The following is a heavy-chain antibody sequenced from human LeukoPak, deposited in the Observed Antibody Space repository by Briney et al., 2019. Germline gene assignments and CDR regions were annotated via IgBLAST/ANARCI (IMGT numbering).Heavy chain of an antibody. D-gene: IGHD5-24*01. CDR3: ARAQGDGYNWRDYYYYMDV. Sequence: PGGSLRLSCAASGFTFSSYAMHWVRQAPGKGLEWVAVISYDGSNKYYADSVKGRFTISRDNSKNTLYLQMSSLRAEDTAVYYCARAQGDGYNWRDYYYYMDVWGKGTTVTVSS. CDR1: GFTFSSYA. V-gene: IGHV3-30*04. CDR2: ISYDGSNK. J-gene: IGHJ6*03.